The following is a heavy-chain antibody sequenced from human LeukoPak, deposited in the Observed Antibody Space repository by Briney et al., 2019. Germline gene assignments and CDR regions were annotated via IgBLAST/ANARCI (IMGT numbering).Heavy chain of an antibody. D-gene: IGHD6-13*01. CDR3: TTDPVYSSSWSAEYFQH. CDR2: IKSKTDGGTT. V-gene: IGHV3-15*01. Sequence: GGSLRLSCAASGFTFSNAWMSWVRQAPGKGLEWVGRIKSKTDGGTTDYAAPVKGRFTISRDDSKNTLYLQMNSLKTEDTAVYYCTTDPVYSSSWSAEYFQHWGQGTLVTVSS. CDR1: GFTFSNAW. J-gene: IGHJ1*01.